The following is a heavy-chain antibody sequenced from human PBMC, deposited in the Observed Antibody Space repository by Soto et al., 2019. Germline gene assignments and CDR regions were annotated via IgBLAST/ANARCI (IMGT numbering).Heavy chain of an antibody. J-gene: IGHJ6*03. CDR1: GFTFSSYG. CDR3: AKDELVRNKEDCSGGSCYEYYMDV. D-gene: IGHD2-15*01. V-gene: IGHV3-30*18. Sequence: GGSLRLSCAASGFTFSSYGMHWVRQAPGKGLEWVAVISYDGSNKYYADSVKGRFTISRDNSKNTLYLQMNSLRAEDTAVYYCAKDELVRNKEDCSGGSCYEYYMDVWGKGTTVTVSS. CDR2: ISYDGSNK.